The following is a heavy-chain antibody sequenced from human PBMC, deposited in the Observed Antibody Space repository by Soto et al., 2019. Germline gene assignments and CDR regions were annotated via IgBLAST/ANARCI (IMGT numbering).Heavy chain of an antibody. V-gene: IGHV4-59*08. CDR3: ARHGGVEMATITALGFDY. D-gene: IGHD5-12*01. J-gene: IGHJ4*02. CDR1: GGSISSYY. Sequence: SETLSLTCTVSGGSISSYYWSWIRQPPGKGLEWIGYIYYSGSTNYNPSLKSRVTISVDTSKNQFSLKLSSVTAADTAVYYCARHGGVEMATITALGFDYWGQGTLVTVSS. CDR2: IYYSGST.